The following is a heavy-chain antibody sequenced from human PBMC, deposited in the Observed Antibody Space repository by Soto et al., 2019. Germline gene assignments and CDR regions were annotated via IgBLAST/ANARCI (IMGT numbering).Heavy chain of an antibody. CDR1: GLTFGSRA. J-gene: IGHJ4*02. CDR3: ARGSTDSYPGSRIFDF. CDR2: ITDTGGDA. V-gene: IGHV3-23*01. D-gene: IGHD3-10*01. Sequence: ASVKVSCKASGLTFGSRAMTWVRQAPGEGLQWVSTITDTGGDAKYADSVRGRFVISRDNSKKTLYLQMTSLTAEDSAMYYCARGSTDSYPGSRIFDFWGRGTLVTVSS.